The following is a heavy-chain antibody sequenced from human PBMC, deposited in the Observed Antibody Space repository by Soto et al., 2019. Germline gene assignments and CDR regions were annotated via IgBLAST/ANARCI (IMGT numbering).Heavy chain of an antibody. V-gene: IGHV1-18*01. D-gene: IGHD6-6*01. CDR1: GYTFTSYA. J-gene: IGHJ4*02. Sequence: ASVKVSCKASGYTFTSYAISWVRQAPGQGLEWLGFVHPGSGSANYAQKFQGRVSMTRDTSMSTVYLELSRLRSEDTAMYYCARDSEGTSSLTHYWGQGTLVTVSS. CDR2: VHPGSGSA. CDR3: ARDSEGTSSLTHY.